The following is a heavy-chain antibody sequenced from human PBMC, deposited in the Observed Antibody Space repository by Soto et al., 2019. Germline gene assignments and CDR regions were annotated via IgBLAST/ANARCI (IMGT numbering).Heavy chain of an antibody. D-gene: IGHD3-22*01. Sequence: QVQLVESGGGVVQPGRSLRLTCAASGFTFSSNGMHWVRQAPGKGLEWVELIAYDGSKTYYGDSVRGRITISRDNSENTLFLQMTSLRAEDTAVYYCARWVGGSMFDNSGKYDSWGQGTLVTVSS. CDR1: GFTFSSNG. CDR2: IAYDGSKT. CDR3: ARWVGGSMFDNSGKYDS. V-gene: IGHV3-30*03. J-gene: IGHJ5*01.